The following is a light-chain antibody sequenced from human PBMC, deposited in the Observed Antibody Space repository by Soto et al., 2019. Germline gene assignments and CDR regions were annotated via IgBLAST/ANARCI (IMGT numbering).Light chain of an antibody. Sequence: DIQMTQSPSTLSASVGDRVTITCRASQSISSWLAWYQQKPGKAPKLLIYKASSLESGVPSRFSGSGSWTEFTLTISSLQPDDFATYYCQQYNSYWTCGQGTKVDIK. J-gene: IGKJ1*01. CDR1: QSISSW. V-gene: IGKV1-5*03. CDR3: QQYNSYWT. CDR2: KAS.